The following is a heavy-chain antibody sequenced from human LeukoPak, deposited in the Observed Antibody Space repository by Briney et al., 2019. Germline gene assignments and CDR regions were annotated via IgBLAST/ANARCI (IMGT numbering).Heavy chain of an antibody. D-gene: IGHD3-9*01. V-gene: IGHV4-4*02. CDR3: ARARNEILAGYYSFDY. J-gene: IGHJ4*02. Sequence: PSETLSLTCAVSGGSVNTNNWWSWVRRPPGKGLEWIGEIYHTGSTNYNPSLKRRVTISGDKSKNQFSLKLSSVTAADTAIYYCARARNEILAGYYSFDYWGQGILVTVSS. CDR1: GGSVNTNNW. CDR2: IYHTGST.